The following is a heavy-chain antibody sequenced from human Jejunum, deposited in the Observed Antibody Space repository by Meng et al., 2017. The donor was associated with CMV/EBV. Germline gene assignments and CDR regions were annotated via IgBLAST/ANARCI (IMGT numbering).Heavy chain of an antibody. D-gene: IGHD1-26*01. CDR1: GGCSISSTNYY. CDR2: FYYSDSI. CDR3: ARDMAYLGSGWFDP. V-gene: IGHV4-39*07. J-gene: IGHJ5*02. Sequence: QVQIKAAGQGLVKPSGTLSLQCTVSGGCSISSTNYYWGWIRQSPGKGLEWIGTFYYSDSIYYNPSLKSRVSISIDTSKNQFSLKLTSVTAADTAVYYCARDMAYLGSGWFDPWGQGTLVTVSS.